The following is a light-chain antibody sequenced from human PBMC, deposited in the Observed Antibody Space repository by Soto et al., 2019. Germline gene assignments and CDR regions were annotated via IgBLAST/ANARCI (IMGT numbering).Light chain of an antibody. Sequence: IQMIQSPSTLSASLGETVTISCRAGQSVSKWLAWYRQKPGQAPVLLIHSTSTLQLGVPSRFSGSGWGTEFTLTISNLHPYDSATYYCQQYNSVSSFGQGTKLVIE. CDR2: STS. J-gene: IGKJ2*03. CDR3: QQYNSVSS. CDR1: QSVSKW. V-gene: IGKV1-5*01.